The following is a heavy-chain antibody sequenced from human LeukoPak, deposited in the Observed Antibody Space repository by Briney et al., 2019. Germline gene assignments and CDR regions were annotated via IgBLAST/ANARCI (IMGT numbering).Heavy chain of an antibody. CDR1: GYTFTSYG. J-gene: IGHJ6*04. CDR2: ISSYNGNK. D-gene: IGHD2-2*01. V-gene: IGHV1-18*01. Sequence: ASVKVSCKASGYTFTSYGISWVRQAPGQGLEWMGWISSYNGNKNYAQKLQGRVTMTTVTSTRTAYMELRSLRSDDPAVYYCARVPVVVPAAISLDVWGKGTTVTVSS. CDR3: ARVPVVVPAAISLDV.